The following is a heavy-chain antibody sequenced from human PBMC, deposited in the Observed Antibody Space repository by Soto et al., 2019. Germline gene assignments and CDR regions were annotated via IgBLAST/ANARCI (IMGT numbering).Heavy chain of an antibody. V-gene: IGHV3-48*03. CDR1: GFTFSSYE. CDR3: ARDGDSSGYYYGHNAFDI. J-gene: IGHJ3*02. Sequence: GGSLRLSCAASGFTFSSYEMNWVRQAPGKGLEWVSYISSSGSTIYYADSVKGRFTISRDNAKNSLYLQMNSLRAEDTAVYYCARDGDSSGYYYGHNAFDIWGQGTMVTVS. CDR2: ISSSGSTI. D-gene: IGHD3-22*01.